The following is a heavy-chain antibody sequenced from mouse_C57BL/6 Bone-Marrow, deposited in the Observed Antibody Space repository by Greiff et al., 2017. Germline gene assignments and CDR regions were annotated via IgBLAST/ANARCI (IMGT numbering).Heavy chain of an antibody. D-gene: IGHD4-1*01. CDR2: ISSGGSYT. CDR1: GFTFSSYG. Sequence: DVQLVESGGDLVKPGGSLKLSCAASGFTFSSYGMSWVRQTPDKRLEWVATISSGGSYTYYPDSVKGRFTISRDNAKNTLYPQMSSLKSEDTAMYYCARQRTGYYFDYWGQGTTLTVSS. J-gene: IGHJ2*01. V-gene: IGHV5-6*01. CDR3: ARQRTGYYFDY.